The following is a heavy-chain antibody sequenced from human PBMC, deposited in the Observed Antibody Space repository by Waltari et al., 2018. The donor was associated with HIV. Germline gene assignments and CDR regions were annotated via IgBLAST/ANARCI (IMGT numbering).Heavy chain of an antibody. J-gene: IGHJ4*02. CDR1: GFHFSSYA. Sequence: EVQLLESGGGWVQPGGSLRLSCAASGFHFSSYAMSWVRQAPGKGLEWVSTFRSSGGGTYYADSVKGRFTISRDNSKNTLYMQMNSLRAEDTAVYYCAKVYGGKGFDYWGQGTLVTVSS. D-gene: IGHD4-17*01. CDR2: FRSSGGGT. V-gene: IGHV3-23*01. CDR3: AKVYGGKGFDY.